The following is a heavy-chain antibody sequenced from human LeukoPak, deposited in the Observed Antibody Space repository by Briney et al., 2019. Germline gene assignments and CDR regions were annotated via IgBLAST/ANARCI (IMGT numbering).Heavy chain of an antibody. D-gene: IGHD2-15*01. CDR3: ARYIVVVVAATRSDAFDI. CDR1: GFTFDDYA. Sequence: GGSLRLSCAASGFTFDDYAMHWVRQAPGKGLEWVSGISWNSGSIGYADSVKGRFTISRDNSKNTLYLQMNSLRAEDTAVYYCARYIVVVVAATRSDAFDIWGQGTMVTVSS. V-gene: IGHV3-9*01. CDR2: ISWNSGSI. J-gene: IGHJ3*02.